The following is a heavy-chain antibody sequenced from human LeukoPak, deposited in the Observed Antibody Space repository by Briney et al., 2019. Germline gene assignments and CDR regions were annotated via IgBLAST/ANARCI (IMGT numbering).Heavy chain of an antibody. V-gene: IGHV3-74*01. J-gene: IGHJ4*02. CDR3: ARDFGGYSYGYDH. CDR2: TNSDGSTT. D-gene: IGHD5-18*01. CDR1: GFTFSSFW. Sequence: GGSLRLSCAASGFTFSSFWMHWVRQAPGKGLVWVSHTNSDGSTTDYADSVRGRFTISRDNAKNTLYLHMNSLTVEDTAVYYCARDFGGYSYGYDHWGQGTLVTVSS.